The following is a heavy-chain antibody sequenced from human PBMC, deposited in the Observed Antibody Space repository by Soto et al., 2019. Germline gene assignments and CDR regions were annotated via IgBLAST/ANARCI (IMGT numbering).Heavy chain of an antibody. D-gene: IGHD4-17*01. CDR3: AHPRGYGVFDAVDI. V-gene: IGHV3-23*01. Sequence: GGSLRLSCAASGFTFSTYAMNWVRQAPGKGLEWVSAISKTGVSTYYAESVRGRFTISRDNSINTLYLQMSGLRTEDTAVYYCAHPRGYGVFDAVDIWGQGTMVTVSS. CDR2: ISKTGVST. CDR1: GFTFSTYA. J-gene: IGHJ3*02.